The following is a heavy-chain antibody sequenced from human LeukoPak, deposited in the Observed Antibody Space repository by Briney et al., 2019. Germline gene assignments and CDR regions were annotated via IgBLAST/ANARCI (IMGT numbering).Heavy chain of an antibody. CDR3: TRGEGSGWVL. Sequence: AASVKVSCKGSGFTFKSYGFNWVRQAPGQGLEWMGWISASNGNTHYEENFQGRVTMTTDASTNTAYMELRSLTSDDTATYYCTRGEGSGWVLWGQGTLVTVSS. CDR1: GFTFKSYG. V-gene: IGHV1-18*01. J-gene: IGHJ4*02. CDR2: ISASNGNT. D-gene: IGHD6-19*01.